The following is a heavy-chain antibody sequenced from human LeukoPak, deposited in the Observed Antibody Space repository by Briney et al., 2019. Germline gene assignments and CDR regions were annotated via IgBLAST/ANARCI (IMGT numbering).Heavy chain of an antibody. CDR3: ARDLSSSWYSWFDP. CDR1: GGSFSGYY. D-gene: IGHD6-13*01. CDR2: INHSGST. V-gene: IGHV4-34*01. Sequence: KPSETLSLTCAVYGGSFSGYYWSWIRQPPGKGLEWIGEINHSGSTNYNPSLKSRVTISVDTSKNQFSLKLSSVTAADTAVYYCARDLSSSWYSWFDPWGQGTLVTVSS. J-gene: IGHJ5*02.